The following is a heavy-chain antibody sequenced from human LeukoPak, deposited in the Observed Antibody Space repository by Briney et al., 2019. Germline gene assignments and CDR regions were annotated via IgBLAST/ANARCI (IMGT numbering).Heavy chain of an antibody. V-gene: IGHV3-23*01. CDR2: ITGSGTST. CDR1: GFTFSSYA. J-gene: IGHJ6*02. Sequence: GGSLRLSCAASGFTFSSYAMSWVRQAPGKGLEWVSTITGSGTSTYYADSVKGRFTISRDNSKSTLYLQMNSLRAEDTAVYYCARDRDVPAIGMDVWGQGTTVTVSS. CDR3: ARDRDVPAIGMDV.